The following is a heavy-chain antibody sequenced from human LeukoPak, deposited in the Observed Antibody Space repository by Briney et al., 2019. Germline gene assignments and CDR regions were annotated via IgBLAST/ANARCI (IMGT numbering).Heavy chain of an antibody. D-gene: IGHD6-13*01. CDR3: AKQSAGSAAWYSLHYDF. Sequence: GGSLRLSCAASGFTFGSYAMSWVRQAPGKGLEWVSGISGSGYSTYYADSVKGRFTISRDNSKDTLYLQMNGLRAEDTAVYFCAKQSAGSAAWYSLHYDFWGQGTLVTVSS. CDR2: ISGSGYST. J-gene: IGHJ4*02. CDR1: GFTFGSYA. V-gene: IGHV3-23*01.